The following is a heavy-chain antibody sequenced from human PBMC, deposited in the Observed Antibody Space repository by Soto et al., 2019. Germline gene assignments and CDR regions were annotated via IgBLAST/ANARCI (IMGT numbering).Heavy chain of an antibody. Sequence: QLQLQESGPGLVKPSETLSLTCTVSGGSISSRSHYWGWIRQSPGKHLEWIGSSFYRGSTHYNPSLKXRXXXXXXXXXXXXXXXXXXXXXXXXAVYYCATADGFGVVTPFFEYWGQGILVTVSS. CDR3: ATADGFGVVTPFFEY. J-gene: IGHJ4*02. CDR2: SFYRGST. CDR1: GGSISSRSHY. V-gene: IGHV4-39*01. D-gene: IGHD3-3*01.